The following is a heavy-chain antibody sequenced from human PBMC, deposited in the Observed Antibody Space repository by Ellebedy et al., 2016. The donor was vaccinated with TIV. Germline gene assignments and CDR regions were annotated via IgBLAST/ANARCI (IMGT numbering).Heavy chain of an antibody. Sequence: SETLSLXCAVYGGSFSGYYWSWVRQPPGKGLEWIGEVNHSGSTNYNPSLKSRVTISVDTSKNQFSLKLSSVTAADTAVYFCARYYYYMDVWGKGTTVTVSS. CDR1: GGSFSGYY. CDR2: VNHSGST. J-gene: IGHJ6*03. V-gene: IGHV4-34*01. CDR3: ARYYYYMDV.